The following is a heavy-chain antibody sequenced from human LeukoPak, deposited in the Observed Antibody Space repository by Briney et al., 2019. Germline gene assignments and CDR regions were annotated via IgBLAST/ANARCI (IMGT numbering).Heavy chain of an antibody. CDR2: ISASGGTI. V-gene: IGHV3-48*03. CDR1: GFTFSSYV. J-gene: IGHJ4*02. Sequence: GGSLRLSCAASGFTFSSYVMSWVRQAPGKGLEWVSHISASGGTIYYADSVKGRFTISRDNVKNSVSLQMNNLRAEDTAVYYCATFIDYWGQGTLVTVSS. CDR3: ATFIDY.